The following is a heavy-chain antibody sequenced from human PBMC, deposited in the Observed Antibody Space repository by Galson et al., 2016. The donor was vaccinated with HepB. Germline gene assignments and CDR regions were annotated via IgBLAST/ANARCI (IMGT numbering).Heavy chain of an antibody. D-gene: IGHD5-12*01. CDR1: EFTFSRYW. J-gene: IGHJ4*01. CDR3: ARDLSGYSDY. Sequence: SLRLSCAASEFTFSRYWMHWVRQVPGKGLVWVSRINEGGRITNYADSVKGRFTISRDNARNTLYLQMNSLRVDDTAIYYCARDLSGYSDYWGQGTLVTVPS. V-gene: IGHV3-74*01. CDR2: INEGGRIT.